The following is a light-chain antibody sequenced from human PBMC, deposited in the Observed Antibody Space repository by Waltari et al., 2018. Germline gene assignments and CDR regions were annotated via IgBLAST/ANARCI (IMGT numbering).Light chain of an antibody. CDR1: QRVSSD. Sequence: EIVLTQSPATLSLSPGERATLSCRASQRVSSDLAWYQRKLGQAPRLLIYDPSDRATGIPAMCSGSGSGTDFTLTISSLEREEFAVYYCQQRSNWLRTFGQGTKVEIK. CDR3: QQRSNWLRT. CDR2: DPS. V-gene: IGKV3-11*01. J-gene: IGKJ1*01.